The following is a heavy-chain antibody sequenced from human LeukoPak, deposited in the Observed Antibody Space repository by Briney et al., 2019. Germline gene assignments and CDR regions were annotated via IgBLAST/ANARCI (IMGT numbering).Heavy chain of an antibody. D-gene: IGHD4-17*01. Sequence: ASVKVSCKASGYTFTSYYMHWVRQAPGKGLEWMGGFDPEDGETIYAQKFQGRITMTEDTSTDTVYMELSSLRSEDTAVYYCATDPIHDYGDYGAFDPWGQGTLVTVSS. V-gene: IGHV1-24*01. CDR2: FDPEDGET. J-gene: IGHJ5*02. CDR3: ATDPIHDYGDYGAFDP. CDR1: GYTFTSYY.